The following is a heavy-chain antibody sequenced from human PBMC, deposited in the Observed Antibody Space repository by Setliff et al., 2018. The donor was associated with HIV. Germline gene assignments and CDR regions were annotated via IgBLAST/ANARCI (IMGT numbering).Heavy chain of an antibody. J-gene: IGHJ3*02. V-gene: IGHV1-46*02. CDR3: VRDVDYTDPFDI. CDR1: GNRRY. D-gene: IGHD4-4*01. CDR2: INPTGDST. Sequence: ASVKVSCKGSGNRRYIHWVRQAPGQGPGWMGMINPTGDSTRYAQKFHGRVTMTIDASTNLLYMELTSLRFEDTAVYYCVRDVDYTDPFDIWGQGTMVTVS.